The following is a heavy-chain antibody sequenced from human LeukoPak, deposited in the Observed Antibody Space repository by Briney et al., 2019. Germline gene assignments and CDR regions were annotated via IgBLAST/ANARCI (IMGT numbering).Heavy chain of an antibody. CDR2: VYYSGST. CDR3: ARRWGSGTYYSNYYGMDV. V-gene: IGHV4-39*01. Sequence: SETLSLTCTVSGGSVGSGTYYWSWIRQSPGKGLEWIGNVYYSGSTYYNPSLKSRVTISVDTSKNQFSLRLTSVTAADTAVYYCARRWGSGTYYSNYYGMDVWGQGTTVTVSS. CDR1: GGSVGSGTYY. D-gene: IGHD1-26*01. J-gene: IGHJ6*02.